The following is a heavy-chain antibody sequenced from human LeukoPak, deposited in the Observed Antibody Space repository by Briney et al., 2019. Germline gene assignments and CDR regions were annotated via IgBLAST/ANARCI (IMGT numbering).Heavy chain of an antibody. CDR3: SVTGQRPYYYYYMDV. D-gene: IGHD2-21*02. CDR2: IYHTGST. Sequence: SETLSLTCAVYGGSFSNYYWSWIRQPPGKGLEWIGDIYHTGSTTYNPSLKSRVTISVDTSKKQFSLNLSSVTAADTAVYYCSVTGQRPYYYYYMDVWGKGTTVTISS. V-gene: IGHV4-34*01. CDR1: GGSFSNYY. J-gene: IGHJ6*03.